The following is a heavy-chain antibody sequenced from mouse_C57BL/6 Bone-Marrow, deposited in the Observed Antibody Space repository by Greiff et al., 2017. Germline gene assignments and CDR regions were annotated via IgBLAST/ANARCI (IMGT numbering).Heavy chain of an antibody. D-gene: IGHD2-4*01. V-gene: IGHV7-1*01. Sequence: EVQGVESGGGLVQSGRSLRLSCATSGFTFSDFYMEWVRQAPGKGLEWIAASRNKADDYTTEYSASVKGRFIVSRDNSQSILYLQMYALRAEVTAIYYGASDARDDYYYAMDYWGQGTSVTVSS. J-gene: IGHJ4*01. CDR1: GFTFSDFY. CDR2: SRNKADDYTT. CDR3: ASDARDDYYYAMDY.